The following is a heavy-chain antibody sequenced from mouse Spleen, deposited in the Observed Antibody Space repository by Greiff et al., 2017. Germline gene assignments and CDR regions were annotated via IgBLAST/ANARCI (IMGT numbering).Heavy chain of an antibody. D-gene: IGHD1-1*01. J-gene: IGHJ4*01. CDR3: ARELRYYAMDY. V-gene: IGHV1-82*01. Sequence: VQLQQSGPELVKPGASVKISCKASGYAFSSSWMNWVKQRPGKGLEWIGRIYPGDGDTNYNGKFKGKATLTADKSSGTAYMQLSSLTSEDSAVYFCARELRYYAMDYWGQGTSVTVSS. CDR2: IYPGDGDT. CDR1: GYAFSSSW.